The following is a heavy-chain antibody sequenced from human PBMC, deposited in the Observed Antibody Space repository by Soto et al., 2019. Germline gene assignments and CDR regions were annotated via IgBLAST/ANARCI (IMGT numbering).Heavy chain of an antibody. CDR1: GGSICNSHSC. Sequence: PAETLSLTCDVSGGSICNSHSCFFYLCHPPWIGLEFLGSGYYSGGTYYNPSLRSRVPVSVDTSKNQLSLRLSSVTVSDPAMYHCVRVVEAAPRHTNFDHWGQGSVVIV. D-gene: IGHD2-21*01. J-gene: IGHJ4*02. V-gene: IGHV4-39*01. CDR3: VRVVEAAPRHTNFDH. CDR2: GYYSGGT.